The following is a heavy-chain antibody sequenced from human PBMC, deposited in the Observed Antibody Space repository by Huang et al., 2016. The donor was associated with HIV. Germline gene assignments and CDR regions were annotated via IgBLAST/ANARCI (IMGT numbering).Heavy chain of an antibody. J-gene: IGHJ6*03. D-gene: IGHD6-19*01. CDR3: ARGQSGPSQWLASLGNYYYYMDV. V-gene: IGHV4-39*01. CDR1: GGSISGSRYY. CDR2: IYYVGDR. Sequence: QLQLQESGPGPVKPSATLSLTCSVSGGSISGSRYYWGWIRQPPGKGLEWIGSIYYVGDRHYLPSLKSRVTISVDTSKNQFALKLSSVTAADTAVYYCARGQSGPSQWLASLGNYYYYMDVWGKGTTVTVSS.